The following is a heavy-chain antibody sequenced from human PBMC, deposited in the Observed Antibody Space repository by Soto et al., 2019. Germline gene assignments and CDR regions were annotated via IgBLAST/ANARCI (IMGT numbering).Heavy chain of an antibody. CDR2: TRNKANSYTT. J-gene: IGHJ3*02. D-gene: IGHD3-3*01. CDR1: GFTFSDHY. Sequence: SLRLSCAASGFTFSDHYMDWVRQAPGKGLEWVGRTRNKANSYTTEYAASVKGRFTISRDDSKNSLYLQMNSLKTEDTAVYYCARVSIRITIFGVVPDAFDIWGQGTMVTVSS. CDR3: ARVSIRITIFGVVPDAFDI. V-gene: IGHV3-72*01.